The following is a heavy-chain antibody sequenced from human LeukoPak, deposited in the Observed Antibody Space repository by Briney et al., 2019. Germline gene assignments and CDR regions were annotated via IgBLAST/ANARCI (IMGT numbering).Heavy chain of an antibody. J-gene: IGHJ5*02. CDR2: ISAYNGNT. CDR1: GYTFTSYA. V-gene: IGHV1-18*01. Sequence: GASVKVSCKASGYTFTSYAITWVRQAPGQGLEWMGWISAYNGNTNYAQKLQGRVTMTTDTSITTAYMELSSLRSDDTAVYYCARDLYCNSAKCYSNWFDTWGQGTLVTVSS. CDR3: ARDLYCNSAKCYSNWFDT. D-gene: IGHD2/OR15-2a*01.